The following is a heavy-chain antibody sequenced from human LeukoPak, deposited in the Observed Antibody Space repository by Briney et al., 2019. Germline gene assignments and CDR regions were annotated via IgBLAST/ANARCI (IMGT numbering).Heavy chain of an antibody. J-gene: IGHJ4*02. CDR3: ARGHYDVLAASYKWTPDY. Sequence: GVLRLSCAASGFTFNTFNMNWVRQAPGKGLEWVSSITSGGDYIYYADSVKGRFTTSRDNAKNSLSLQLNSLRVEDTAVYYCARGHYDVLAASYKWTPDYWGQGTLVTVSS. CDR1: GFTFNTFN. V-gene: IGHV3-21*01. D-gene: IGHD3-9*01. CDR2: ITSGGDYI.